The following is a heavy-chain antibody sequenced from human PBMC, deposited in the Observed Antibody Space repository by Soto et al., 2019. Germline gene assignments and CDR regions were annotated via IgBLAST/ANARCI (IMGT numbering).Heavy chain of an antibody. CDR1: GFTFSSYG. D-gene: IGHD6-19*01. Sequence: QVQLVESGGGVVQPGRSLRLSCAASGFTFSSYGMHWVRQAPGKGLEWVAVIWYDGSNKYYADSVKGRFTISRDNSKNTLYMQMNSLRAEDTAVYYCASLYSSGYDYWGQGTLVTVSS. CDR2: IWYDGSNK. J-gene: IGHJ4*02. CDR3: ASLYSSGYDY. V-gene: IGHV3-33*01.